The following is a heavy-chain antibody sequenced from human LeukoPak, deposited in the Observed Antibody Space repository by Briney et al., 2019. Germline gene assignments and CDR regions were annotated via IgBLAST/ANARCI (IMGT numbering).Heavy chain of an antibody. CDR1: GGSISSGDYY. CDR2: IYYSGST. CDR3: ARDNGDSAYFDY. D-gene: IGHD4-17*01. J-gene: IGHJ4*02. Sequence: PSETLSLTCTVPGGSISSGDYYWSWIRQPPGKGLEWIGNIYYSGSTYYNPSLKSRVTISVDTSKNQFSLKLSSVTAADTAVYYCARDNGDSAYFDYWGQGTLVTVSS. V-gene: IGHV4-30-4*01.